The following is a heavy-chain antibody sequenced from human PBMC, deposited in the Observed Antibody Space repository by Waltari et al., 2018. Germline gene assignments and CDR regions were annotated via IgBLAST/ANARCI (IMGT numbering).Heavy chain of an antibody. Sequence: EVQLVESGGGLVQPGGSGRLHCEASGLSSSEAGWSWVRRAPGKWPEWVADIKEDGSKIYYVGSVRGRFTISRDNAKNSLYLQMNSLRVEDTAVYYCAREAPLYTTGWGYDYWGQGILVTVSS. J-gene: IGHJ4*02. CDR3: AREAPLYTTGWGYDY. V-gene: IGHV3-7*01. CDR1: GLSSSEAG. D-gene: IGHD6-19*01. CDR2: IKEDGSKI.